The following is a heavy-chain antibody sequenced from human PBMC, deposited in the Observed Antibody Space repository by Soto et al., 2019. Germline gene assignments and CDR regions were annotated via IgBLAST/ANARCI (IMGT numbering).Heavy chain of an antibody. J-gene: IGHJ4*02. CDR3: ARLRRAIFGVAEIDY. V-gene: IGHV5-51*01. Sequence: GESLKISCKGSGYSFTSYWIGWVRQMPGKGLEWMGIIYPGDSDTRYSPSFQGQVTILADKSISTAYLQWSSLKASDTAMYYCARLRRAIFGVAEIDYWGQGTLVTVSS. CDR1: GYSFTSYW. CDR2: IYPGDSDT. D-gene: IGHD3-3*01.